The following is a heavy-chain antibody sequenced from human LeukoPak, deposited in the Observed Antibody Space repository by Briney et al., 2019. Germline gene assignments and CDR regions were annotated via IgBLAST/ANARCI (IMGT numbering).Heavy chain of an antibody. J-gene: IGHJ4*02. CDR2: ISGSGGST. D-gene: IGHD6-13*01. CDR1: GFTFSSYA. V-gene: IGHV3-23*01. Sequence: GGSLRLSCAASGFTFSSYAMSWVRQAPGQGLEWVSAISGSGGSTYYADSVKGRFTISRDNSKNTLYLQMNSLRAEDTAVYYCAKDRVAAAGTGSGFDYWGQGTLVTVSS. CDR3: AKDRVAAAGTGSGFDY.